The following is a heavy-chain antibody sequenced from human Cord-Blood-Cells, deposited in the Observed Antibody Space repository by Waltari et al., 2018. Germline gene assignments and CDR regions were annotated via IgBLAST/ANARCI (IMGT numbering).Heavy chain of an antibody. CDR3: ASSPLFDY. CDR1: GGSFSGYY. CDR2: INHSGST. J-gene: IGHJ4*02. Sequence: QVQLQQWGAGLLKPPETLSLTCAVYGGSFSGYYWSWIRQPPGKGLEWIGEINHSGSTNYNPSLKSRVTISVDTSKNQFSLKLSSVTAADTAVYYCASSPLFDYWGQGTLVTVSS. V-gene: IGHV4-34*01.